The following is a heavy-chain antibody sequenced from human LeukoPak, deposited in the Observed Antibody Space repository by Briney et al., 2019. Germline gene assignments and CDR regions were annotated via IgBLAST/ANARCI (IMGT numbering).Heavy chain of an antibody. CDR1: GGTFSSYA. CDR2: IIPIFGTA. J-gene: IGHJ5*02. V-gene: IGHV1-69*05. CDR3: ARGAPPTITYGSGNRPFDP. Sequence: SVKVSCKASGGTFSSYAISWVRQAPGQGLEWMGRIIPIFGTANYARKFQGRVTITTDESTSTAYMELSSLRSEDTAVYYCARGAPPTITYGSGNRPFDPWGQGTLVTVSS. D-gene: IGHD3-10*01.